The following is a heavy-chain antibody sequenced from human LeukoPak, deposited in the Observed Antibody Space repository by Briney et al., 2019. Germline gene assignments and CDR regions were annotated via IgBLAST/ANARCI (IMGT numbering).Heavy chain of an antibody. V-gene: IGHV1-8*01. CDR3: ASSLRVREAFDY. CDR2: MNPSSGNT. D-gene: IGHD5/OR15-5a*01. Sequence: ASVKVSCKASGYTFTSYDINWVRQATGQGLEWMGWMNPSSGNTGYAQKFQARVTMTRNTSISKAYMELSSLRSEDTAVYYCASSLRVREAFDYWGQGTLVTVSS. CDR1: GYTFTSYD. J-gene: IGHJ4*02.